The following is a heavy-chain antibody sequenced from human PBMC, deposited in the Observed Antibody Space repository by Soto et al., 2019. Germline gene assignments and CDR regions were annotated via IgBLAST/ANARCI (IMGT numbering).Heavy chain of an antibody. J-gene: IGHJ4*02. V-gene: IGHV3-30*18. CDR2: ISYDGSNK. Sequence: GGSLRLSCAASGFTFSSYGMHWVRQAPGKGLEWVAVISYDGSNKYYADSVKGRFTISRDNSKNTLYLQMNSLRAEDTAVYYCAKDYWRYYDSSGYLDYWGQGTPVTVSS. D-gene: IGHD3-22*01. CDR1: GFTFSSYG. CDR3: AKDYWRYYDSSGYLDY.